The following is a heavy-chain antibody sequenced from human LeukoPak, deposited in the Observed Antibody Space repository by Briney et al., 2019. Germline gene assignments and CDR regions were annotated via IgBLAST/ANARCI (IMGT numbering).Heavy chain of an antibody. CDR1: GGTFSSYA. CDR3: ARESVEGRFGELFRFDY. D-gene: IGHD3-10*01. Sequence: SVKVSCKASGGTFSSYAISWVRQAPGQGLEWMGGIIPIFGTANYAQKFQGRVTITADESTSTAYMELSSLRSEDTAVYYCARESVEGRFGELFRFDYWGQGTLVTVSS. J-gene: IGHJ4*02. V-gene: IGHV1-69*13. CDR2: IIPIFGTA.